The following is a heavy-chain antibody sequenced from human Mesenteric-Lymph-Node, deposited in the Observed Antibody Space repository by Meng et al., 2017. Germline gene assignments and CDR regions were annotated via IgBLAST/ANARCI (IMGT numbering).Heavy chain of an antibody. J-gene: IGHJ4*02. CDR3: ARDRKWELLPYDY. Sequence: SETLSLTCTVSGGSISSSSYYWGWIRQPPGKGLEWIGSIYYSGSTYYNPSLKSRVTISVDTSKNQFSLKLSSVTAADTAVYYCARDRKWELLPYDYWGQGTLVTGSS. D-gene: IGHD1-26*01. CDR1: GGSISSSSYY. CDR2: IYYSGST. V-gene: IGHV4-39*07.